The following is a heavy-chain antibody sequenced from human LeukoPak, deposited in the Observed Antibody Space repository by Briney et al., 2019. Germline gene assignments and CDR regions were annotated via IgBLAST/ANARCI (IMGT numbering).Heavy chain of an antibody. CDR1: GGSISSGGYS. CDR3: ARVRTIGSTRRFDY. CDR2: INHSGST. Sequence: SQTLSLTCAVSGGSISSGGYSWSWIRQPPGKGLEWIGEINHSGSTNCNPSLKSRVTISVDTSKNQFSLKLSSVTAADTAVYYCARVRTIGSTRRFDYWGQGTLVTVSS. J-gene: IGHJ4*02. D-gene: IGHD3-16*01. V-gene: IGHV4-30-2*01.